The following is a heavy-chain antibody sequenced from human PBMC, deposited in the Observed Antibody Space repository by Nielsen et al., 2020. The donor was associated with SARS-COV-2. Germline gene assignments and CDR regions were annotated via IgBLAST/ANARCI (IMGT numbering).Heavy chain of an antibody. CDR1: GYTFTSYA. CDR3: AREKEFGNYDSSGYFDY. J-gene: IGHJ4*02. D-gene: IGHD3-22*01. Sequence: ASVKVSCKASGYTFTSYAMHWVRQAPGQRLEWMGWINAGNGNTKYLQKFQGRVTITRDTSASTAYMELSSLRSEDTAVYYCAREKEFGNYDSSGYFDYWGQGTLVTVSS. V-gene: IGHV1-3*01. CDR2: INAGNGNT.